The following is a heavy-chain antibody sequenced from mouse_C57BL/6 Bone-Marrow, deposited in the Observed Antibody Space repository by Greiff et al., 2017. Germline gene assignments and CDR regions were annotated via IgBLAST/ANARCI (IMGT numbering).Heavy chain of an antibody. Sequence: QVTLKVSGPGILQPSQTLSLTCSFSGFSLSTFGMGVGWIRQPSGKGLEWLAHIWWDDDNYYKPALKSRLTISKDTSKNQVFLKIANVDTADTATYYCARGTYYYDSSRFDYWGQGTTLTVSS. CDR3: ARGTYYYDSSRFDY. J-gene: IGHJ2*01. CDR1: GFSLSTFGMG. CDR2: IWWDDDN. V-gene: IGHV8-8*01. D-gene: IGHD1-1*01.